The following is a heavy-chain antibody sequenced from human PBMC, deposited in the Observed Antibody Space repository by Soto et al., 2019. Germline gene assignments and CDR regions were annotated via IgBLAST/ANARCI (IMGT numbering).Heavy chain of an antibody. CDR3: AGSKKQLDNYYYYGMDV. Sequence: QVQLVQSGAEVKKPGSSVKVSCKASGGTFSSYAISWVRQAPGQGLEWMGGIIPIFGTANYAQKFQGSVTITADEATSTAYMELSSLRSADTAGYYWAGSKKQLDNYYYYGMDVWGQGATVTVSS. CDR2: IIPIFGTA. D-gene: IGHD6-6*01. CDR1: GGTFSSYA. J-gene: IGHJ6*02. V-gene: IGHV1-69*01.